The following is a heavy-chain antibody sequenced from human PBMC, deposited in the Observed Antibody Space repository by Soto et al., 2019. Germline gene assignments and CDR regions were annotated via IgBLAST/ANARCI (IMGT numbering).Heavy chain of an antibody. D-gene: IGHD5-12*01. Sequence: QVQLVESGGGLVKPGGSLRLSCAASGFTFSDYYMSWIRQAPGKGLEWVSYISSSGSTIYYADSVKGRFTMSRHNAKNALYLQMNSLRAENTAVYYCARDRSDIVATDAFDICGQGTMVTVSS. CDR2: ISSSGSTI. CDR3: ARDRSDIVATDAFDI. CDR1: GFTFSDYY. V-gene: IGHV3-11*01. J-gene: IGHJ3*02.